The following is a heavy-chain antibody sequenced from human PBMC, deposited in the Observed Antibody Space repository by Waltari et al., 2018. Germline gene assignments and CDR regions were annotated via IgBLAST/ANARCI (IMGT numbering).Heavy chain of an antibody. CDR3: ARSRGAIF. Sequence: QVQLVESGGGVVQPGRSLRLSCAASGFTFTSYGMHWVRQAPGKGLEWVAVMWYDGSNQYYADSVKGRFTISRDNAKNSLYLQMNSLRAEDTAVYYCARSRGAIFWGQGTLVTVSS. J-gene: IGHJ4*02. D-gene: IGHD1-26*01. V-gene: IGHV3-33*01. CDR2: MWYDGSNQ. CDR1: GFTFTSYG.